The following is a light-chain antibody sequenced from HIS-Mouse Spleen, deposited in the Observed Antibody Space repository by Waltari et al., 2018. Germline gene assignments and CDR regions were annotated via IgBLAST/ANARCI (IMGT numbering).Light chain of an antibody. CDR3: QAWDSSTAV. Sequence: TQPPSVSVSPGQTASITCSGDKLGDKYACWYQQKPGQSPVLVIYQDSKRPSGIPERFSGSNSGNTATLTISGTQAMVEADYYCQAWDSSTAVFGGGTKLTVL. J-gene: IGLJ2*01. CDR1: KLGDKY. V-gene: IGLV3-1*01. CDR2: QDS.